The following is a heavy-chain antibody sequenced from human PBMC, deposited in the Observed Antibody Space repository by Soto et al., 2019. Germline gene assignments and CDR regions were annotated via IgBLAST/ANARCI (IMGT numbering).Heavy chain of an antibody. CDR2: IYHSGAT. D-gene: IGHD2-15*01. J-gene: IGHJ4*02. V-gene: IGHV4-30-2*01. CDR1: GGSIGNDDYS. Sequence: SETLSLTCTVSGGSIGNDDYSWSWVRQPPGKGLEWIGYIYHSGATYYNPSLTSRVTISVDGSNNQFSLKLTSMTAADTAVYYCATVIPATRYFAYWGQGILVTVSS. CDR3: ATVIPATRYFAY.